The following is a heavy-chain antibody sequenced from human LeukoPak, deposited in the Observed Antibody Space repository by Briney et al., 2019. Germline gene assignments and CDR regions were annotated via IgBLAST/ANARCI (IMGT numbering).Heavy chain of an antibody. V-gene: IGHV4-38-2*02. CDR1: GYSTSSGYY. CDR2: IYHSGST. D-gene: IGHD3-10*01. Sequence: SETLSLTCAVSGYSTSSGYYWGWIRQPPGKGLEWIGSIYHSGSTYYNPSLKSRVTISVDTSKNQFSPKLSSVTAADTAVYYCARELWFGESLFDYWGQGTLVTVSS. J-gene: IGHJ4*02. CDR3: ARELWFGESLFDY.